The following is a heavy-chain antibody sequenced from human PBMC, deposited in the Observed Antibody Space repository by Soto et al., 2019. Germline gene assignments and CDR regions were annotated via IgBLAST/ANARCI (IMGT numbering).Heavy chain of an antibody. D-gene: IGHD4-17*01. CDR2: IKQDGSEK. J-gene: IGHJ2*01. Sequence: EVQLVESGGGLVQPGGSLRLSCAASGFTFSSYCMSWVRQAPGKGLEWVDNIKQDGSEKYYVDSVKGRFTISRDNAKNSLYLQMNSLRAEDTAVYYCARTVTTYDWYFDLWGRGTLVTVSS. V-gene: IGHV3-7*01. CDR1: GFTFSSYC. CDR3: ARTVTTYDWYFDL.